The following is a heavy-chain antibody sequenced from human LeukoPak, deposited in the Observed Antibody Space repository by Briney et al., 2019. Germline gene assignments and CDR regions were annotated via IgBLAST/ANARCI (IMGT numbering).Heavy chain of an antibody. CDR3: AREAVAGTSDSDY. Sequence: ASVKVSCKASGYTFTGYYMHWVRQAPGQGLEWMGWINPNSGGTNYAQKFQGWVTMTRDTSISTAYMELSRLRSDDTAVYYCAREAVAGTSDSDYWGQGTLVTVSS. J-gene: IGHJ4*02. D-gene: IGHD6-19*01. CDR2: INPNSGGT. V-gene: IGHV1-2*04. CDR1: GYTFTGYY.